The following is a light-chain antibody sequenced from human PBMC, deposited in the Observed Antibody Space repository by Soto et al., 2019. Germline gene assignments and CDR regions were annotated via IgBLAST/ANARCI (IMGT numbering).Light chain of an antibody. V-gene: IGLV2-23*02. CDR2: EVT. Sequence: QSVLNQPASVSGSPGQSVTISCTATSSDVENYKLVSWYQQHPGKAPKLIIYEVTKRPSGVSNSFSGSKSANTASLTISGLQPEDEDDYYCCSSVGSYVFGTGTTVTVL. J-gene: IGLJ1*01. CDR1: SSDVENYKL. CDR3: CSSVGSYV.